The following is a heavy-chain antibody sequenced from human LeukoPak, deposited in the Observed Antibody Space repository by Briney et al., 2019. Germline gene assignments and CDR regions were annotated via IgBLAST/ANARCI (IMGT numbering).Heavy chain of an antibody. V-gene: IGHV4-39*01. D-gene: IGHD4-23*01. CDR3: VRHDGRSGGTMGAFDS. CDR1: GGSISSINHH. CDR2: IYNGRTT. J-gene: IGHJ5*01. Sequence: SETLSLTCTVSGGSISSINHHWGWVRQSPGKDLEWIGSIYNGRTTFSNPSLNSRVTISIVTSKNQFSLQLNSVTAADTAVYYCVRHDGRSGGTMGAFDSWGQGSLVTVSS.